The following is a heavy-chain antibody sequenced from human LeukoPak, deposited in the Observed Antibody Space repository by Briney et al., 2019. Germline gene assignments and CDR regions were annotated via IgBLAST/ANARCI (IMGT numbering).Heavy chain of an antibody. J-gene: IGHJ4*02. CDR2: IYPGDSDT. V-gene: IGHV5-51*01. Sequence: GESLKISCKDSGYGFPTYWSGWLPQIPGKGLKGRGIIYPGDSDTRYSPSFQGQVTISADKSISTAYLQWSSLKASDTAMYYCARQPPSSIAAAGPYFDYWGQGTLVTVSS. CDR3: ARQPPSSIAAAGPYFDY. CDR1: GYGFPTYW. D-gene: IGHD6-13*01.